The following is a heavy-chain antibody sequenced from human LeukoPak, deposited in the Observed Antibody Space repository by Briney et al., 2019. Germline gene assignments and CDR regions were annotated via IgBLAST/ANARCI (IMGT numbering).Heavy chain of an antibody. Sequence: GASVKVSCKASGYTFTSYDINWVRQATGQGLEWMGWMNPNSGNTGYAQKFQGRVTITRNTSISTAYMELSSLKSEDTAVYYCARGPQVGSGSYYYYYYMDVWGKGTTVTVSS. CDR2: MNPNSGNT. D-gene: IGHD6-19*01. CDR3: ARGPQVGSGSYYYYYYMDV. J-gene: IGHJ6*03. V-gene: IGHV1-8*03. CDR1: GYTFTSYD.